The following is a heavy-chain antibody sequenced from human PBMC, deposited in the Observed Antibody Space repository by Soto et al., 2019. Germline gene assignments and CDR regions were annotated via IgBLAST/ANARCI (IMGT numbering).Heavy chain of an antibody. CDR3: ARALAVAAPYAFDI. J-gene: IGHJ3*02. CDR2: ISSSGSTI. D-gene: IGHD6-19*01. CDR1: GFTFSSYE. Sequence: GGSLRLSCAASGFTFSSYEMNWVRQAPGKGLEWVSYISSSGSTIYYADSVKGRFTISRDNAKNSLDLQMNSLRAEDTAVYYCARALAVAAPYAFDIWGQGTMVTVSS. V-gene: IGHV3-48*03.